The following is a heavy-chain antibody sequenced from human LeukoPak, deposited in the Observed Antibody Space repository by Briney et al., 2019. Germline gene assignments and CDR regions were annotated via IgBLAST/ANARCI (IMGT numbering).Heavy chain of an antibody. J-gene: IGHJ4*02. Sequence: SETLSLTCTVSGGSISSGSYYWSWIRQPAGKGLEWIGRIYTSGSTNYNPSLKSRVTVSVDTSKNQFSLKLSSVTAADTAVYYCARGDGYKDFDYWGQGTLVTVSS. CDR2: IYTSGST. D-gene: IGHD5-24*01. CDR3: ARGDGYKDFDY. V-gene: IGHV4-61*02. CDR1: GGSISSGSYY.